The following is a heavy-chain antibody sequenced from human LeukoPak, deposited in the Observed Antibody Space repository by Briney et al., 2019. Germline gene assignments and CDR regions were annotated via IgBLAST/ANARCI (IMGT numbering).Heavy chain of an antibody. CDR3: ARHVDSSGWYLVSGFQH. J-gene: IGHJ1*01. CDR2: IYYSGST. V-gene: IGHV4-39*01. Sequence: PSETLSLTCTVSGGSISSSSYYWGWIRQPPGKGLEWIGSIYYSGSTYYNPSLKSRVTISVDTSKNQFSLKLSSVTAADTAVYYCARHVDSSGWYLVSGFQHWGQGTLVTVSS. CDR1: GGSISSSSYY. D-gene: IGHD6-19*01.